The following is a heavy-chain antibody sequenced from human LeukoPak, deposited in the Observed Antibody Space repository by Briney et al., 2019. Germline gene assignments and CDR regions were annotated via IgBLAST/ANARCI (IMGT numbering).Heavy chain of an antibody. V-gene: IGHV3-23*01. J-gene: IGHJ4*02. CDR1: GFTFSSYA. Sequence: GGSLRLSCAASGFTFSSYAMSWVRQAPGKGLEWVSAISGSGVSTYHADSVKGRFTISRDNSKNTLYLQMNSLRAEDTAVYYCAYKHLWFGELLYWGQGTLVTVSS. D-gene: IGHD3-10*01. CDR2: ISGSGVST. CDR3: AYKHLWFGELLY.